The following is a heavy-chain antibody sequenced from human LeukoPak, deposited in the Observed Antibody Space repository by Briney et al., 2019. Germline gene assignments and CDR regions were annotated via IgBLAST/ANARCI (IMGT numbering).Heavy chain of an antibody. Sequence: PSETLSLTCTVSGGSISSGSYYWSWIRQPAGKGLEWIGRIYTSGSTNYNPSLKSGFTISVDTSKYQFSLKLSYVTAADKAVYYCARRITMVRGVETYNWFDPWGQGTLVTVSS. CDR1: GGSISSGSYY. J-gene: IGHJ5*02. D-gene: IGHD3-10*01. CDR3: ARRITMVRGVETYNWFDP. V-gene: IGHV4-61*02. CDR2: IYTSGST.